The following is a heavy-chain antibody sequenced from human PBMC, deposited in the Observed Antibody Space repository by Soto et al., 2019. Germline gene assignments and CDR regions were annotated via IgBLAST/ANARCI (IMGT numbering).Heavy chain of an antibody. J-gene: IGHJ6*02. Sequence: SETLSLTCTFSVGSISISSYDWGWIRPPPGKGLEWIGSIYYSGSTYYNPSLKSRVTISVDTSKNQFSLKLSSVTAADTAVYYCAKQIAVAGPGGYYYGMDVWGQGTTVTVSS. CDR2: IYYSGST. D-gene: IGHD6-19*01. CDR3: AKQIAVAGPGGYYYGMDV. CDR1: VGSISISSYD. V-gene: IGHV4-39*01.